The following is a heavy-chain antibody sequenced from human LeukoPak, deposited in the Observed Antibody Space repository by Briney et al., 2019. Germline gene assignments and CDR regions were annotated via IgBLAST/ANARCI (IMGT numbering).Heavy chain of an antibody. CDR1: GYSISRGYY. D-gene: IGHD1-26*01. V-gene: IGHV4-38-2*02. CDR2: IHESGDT. Sequence: PSETLSLTCTVSGYSISRGYYYAWIRQTPRKGLVLIASIHESGDTNYSPSLMSRVPISVDTAKNQFALRLISVTAADPAVYTCSRGEIGDFDSLGQG. CDR3: SRGEIGDFDS. J-gene: IGHJ4*02.